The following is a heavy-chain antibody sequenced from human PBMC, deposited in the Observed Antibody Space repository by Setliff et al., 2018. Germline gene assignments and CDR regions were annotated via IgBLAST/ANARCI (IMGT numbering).Heavy chain of an antibody. J-gene: IGHJ3*02. Sequence: AASVKVSCKASGYSFSDYDINWVRQAPGQGLEWMGWMNAHSGNSGCAQKFQGSVTMTSDTSINIVYMELNRLRSDDTAIYYCARQSIRAGTSRGGAFDIWGQGTMVTVSS. D-gene: IGHD1-1*01. CDR2: MNAHSGNS. CDR1: GYSFSDYD. CDR3: ARQSIRAGTSRGGAFDI. V-gene: IGHV1-8*01.